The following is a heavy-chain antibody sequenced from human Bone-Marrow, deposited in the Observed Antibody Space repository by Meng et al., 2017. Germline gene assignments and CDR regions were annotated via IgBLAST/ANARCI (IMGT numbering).Heavy chain of an antibody. Sequence: GESLKISCAASGFTFSSYAMHCVRQAPGKGLEWVAVISYDGSNKYYADSVKGRFTISRDNSKNTLYLQMNSLRAEDTAVYYCAREGPSGAVTGSFDYWGQGTLVTVSS. CDR1: GFTFSSYA. J-gene: IGHJ4*02. CDR2: ISYDGSNK. V-gene: IGHV3-30*01. D-gene: IGHD6-19*01. CDR3: AREGPSGAVTGSFDY.